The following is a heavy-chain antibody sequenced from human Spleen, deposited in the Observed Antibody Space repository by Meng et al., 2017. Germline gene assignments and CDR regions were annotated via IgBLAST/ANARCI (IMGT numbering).Heavy chain of an antibody. CDR1: GFSFDYYA. CDR3: ARDLNWVVWDF. Sequence: GESLKISCAASGFSFDYYAMHWVRQAPGKGLEWVSRINDDGSVTTYTDSVKGRFAISRDNARDTLYLQMDSLRAEDTAVYYCARDLNWVVWDFWGQGTLVTVSS. V-gene: IGHV3-74*01. J-gene: IGHJ4*02. D-gene: IGHD3/OR15-3a*01. CDR2: INDDGSVT.